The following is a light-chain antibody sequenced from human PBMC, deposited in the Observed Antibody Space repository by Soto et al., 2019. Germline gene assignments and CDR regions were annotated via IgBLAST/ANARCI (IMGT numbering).Light chain of an antibody. J-gene: IGLJ1*01. CDR2: EVR. CDR3: SSHTTRNTRV. CDR1: SSDVGAYDF. Sequence: QSALIQPASVSGSPGQSITISCTGTSSDVGAYDFVSWYQQHPDKAPKLMIYEVRGRPSGVSNRFSGSKSFNTATLTISGLQAEDEADYYCSSHTTRNTRVFGTGTKVTV. V-gene: IGLV2-14*03.